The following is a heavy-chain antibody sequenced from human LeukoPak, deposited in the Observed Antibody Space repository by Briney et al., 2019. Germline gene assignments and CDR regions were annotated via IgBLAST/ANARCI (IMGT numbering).Heavy chain of an antibody. Sequence: SETLSLTCTVSGGSIDGYYWSWIRQPPGKGLEWIGYIYHSGSTYYNPSLKSRVTISVDRSKNQFSLKLSSVTAADTAVYYCARGEAMIVVVWGQGTLVTVSS. V-gene: IGHV4-30-2*01. CDR1: GGSIDGYY. CDR3: ARGEAMIVVV. CDR2: IYHSGST. J-gene: IGHJ4*02. D-gene: IGHD3-22*01.